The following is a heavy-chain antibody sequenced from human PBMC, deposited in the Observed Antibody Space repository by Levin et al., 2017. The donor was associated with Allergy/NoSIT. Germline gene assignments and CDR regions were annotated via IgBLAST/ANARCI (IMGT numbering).Heavy chain of an antibody. CDR3: ARGHFTYSYGRPDYYYYMDV. Sequence: SETLSLTCTVSGGSISSYYWSWIRQPPGKGLEWIGYIYYSGSTNYNPSLKSRVTISVDTSKNQFSLKLSSVTAADTAVYYCARGHFTYSYGRPDYYYYMDVWGKGTTVTVSS. CDR1: GGSISSYY. J-gene: IGHJ6*03. CDR2: IYYSGST. V-gene: IGHV4-59*01. D-gene: IGHD5-18*01.